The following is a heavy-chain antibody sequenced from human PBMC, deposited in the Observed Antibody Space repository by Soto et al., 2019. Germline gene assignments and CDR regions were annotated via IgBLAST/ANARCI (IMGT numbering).Heavy chain of an antibody. J-gene: IGHJ4*02. D-gene: IGHD6-13*01. CDR2: MNPNSGNT. V-gene: IGHV1-8*01. CDR3: ATSTISSSWTYYFDY. Sequence: GASVKVSCKASGYTFTSYDINWVRQATGQGLEWMGWMNPNSGNTGYAQKFQGRVTMTRNTSISTAYMELSRLRSDDAAVYYCATSTISSSWTYYFDYWGQGTLVTVSS. CDR1: GYTFTSYD.